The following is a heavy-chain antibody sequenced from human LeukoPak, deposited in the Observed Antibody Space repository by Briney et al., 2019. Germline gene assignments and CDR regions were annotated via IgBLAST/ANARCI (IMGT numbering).Heavy chain of an antibody. J-gene: IGHJ6*03. CDR1: GYTLTELS. V-gene: IGHV1-24*01. Sequence: GASVKVSCKVSGYTLTELSMHWVRQAPGKGLEWMGGFDPEDGETIYAQKFQGRVTITTDESTSTAYMELSSLRSEDTAVYYCARGLPFSNTNYYYMDVWGKGTTVTVSS. CDR2: FDPEDGET. CDR3: ARGLPFSNTNYYYMDV. D-gene: IGHD3-3*01.